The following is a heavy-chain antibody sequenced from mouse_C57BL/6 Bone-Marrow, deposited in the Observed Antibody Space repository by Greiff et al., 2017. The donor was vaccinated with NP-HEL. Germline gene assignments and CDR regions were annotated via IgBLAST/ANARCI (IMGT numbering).Heavy chain of an antibody. CDR1: GYTFTDYE. CDR2: IDPETGGT. J-gene: IGHJ3*01. Sequence: LQQSGAELVRPGASVTLSCKASGYTFTDYEMHWVKQTPVHGLEWIGAIDPETGGTAYNQKFKGKAILTADKSSSTAYMELRSLTSEDSAVYYCTRWLLRFAWFAYWGQGTLVTVSA. CDR3: TRWLLRFAWFAY. D-gene: IGHD1-1*01. V-gene: IGHV1-15*01.